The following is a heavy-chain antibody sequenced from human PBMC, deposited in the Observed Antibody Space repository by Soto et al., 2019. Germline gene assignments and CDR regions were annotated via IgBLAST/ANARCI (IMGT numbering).Heavy chain of an antibody. CDR1: GYIFTNFY. J-gene: IGHJ3*02. V-gene: IGHV1-46*01. D-gene: IGHD2-8*02. CDR2: IFPNGDRT. Sequence: ASVKVSCKSSGYIFTNFYLHWVRQAPGQGLEWMGVIFPNGDRTSYAQSFKGRVTMTRDTSTSTDQMELSSLTCEDTAVYFCAREAPSTGAFDIWGQGTMVTVSS. CDR3: AREAPSTGAFDI.